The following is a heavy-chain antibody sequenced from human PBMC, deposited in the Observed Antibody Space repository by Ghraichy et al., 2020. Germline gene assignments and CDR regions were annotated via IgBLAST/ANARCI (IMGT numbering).Heavy chain of an antibody. V-gene: IGHV3-30*18. Sequence: GGSLRLSCAASGFTFSTYGMHWVRQAPGKGLEWVAVISYDGGNKYYADSVKGRFTISRDNSKNTLYLQMNSLRREDTAVYYCAKDSGMYYDFWSGSTGWFDPWGQGTLVTVSS. CDR3: AKDSGMYYDFWSGSTGWFDP. CDR2: ISYDGGNK. CDR1: GFTFSTYG. J-gene: IGHJ5*02. D-gene: IGHD3-3*01.